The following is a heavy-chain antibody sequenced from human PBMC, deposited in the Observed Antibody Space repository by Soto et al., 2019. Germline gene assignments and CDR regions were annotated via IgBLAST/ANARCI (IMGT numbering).Heavy chain of an antibody. D-gene: IGHD2-21*02. V-gene: IGHV4-61*08. CDR3: ARHPYCGGDCYFEFDY. CDR2: IYYSGST. CDR1: GGSISSGGYY. J-gene: IGHJ4*02. Sequence: SETLSLTCTVSGGSISSGGYYWSWIRQHPGKGLEWIGYIYYSGSTYYNPSLKSRVTISVDTSKNQFSLKLSSVTAADTAVYYCARHPYCGGDCYFEFDYWGQGTLVTVSS.